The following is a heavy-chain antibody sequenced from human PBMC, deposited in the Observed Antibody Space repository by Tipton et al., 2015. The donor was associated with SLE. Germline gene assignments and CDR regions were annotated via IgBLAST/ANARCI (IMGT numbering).Heavy chain of an antibody. CDR1: GDSIGSDS. CDR2: IHFTGNT. J-gene: IGHJ4*02. D-gene: IGHD5-24*01. Sequence: TLSLTCTVSGDSIGSDSWSWFRQPAGKGLEWIGRIHFTGNTYYNPSFTSRVTMSVDTSKNQFSLKLSSVTAADTAVYYCARDRDGDDYWGQGTLVTVSS. V-gene: IGHV4-4*07. CDR3: ARDRDGDDY.